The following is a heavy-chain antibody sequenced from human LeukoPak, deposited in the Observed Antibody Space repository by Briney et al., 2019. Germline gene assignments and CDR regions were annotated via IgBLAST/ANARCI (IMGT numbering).Heavy chain of an antibody. J-gene: IGHJ4*02. V-gene: IGHV3-23*01. CDR3: AREDCTIGAVCSSLLDH. CDR1: GFTFSSYG. Sequence: GGSLRLSCAASGFTFSSYGMSWVRQAPGKGLEWVSLISGSGSSTYYADSVKGRFTISRDNAKNTLYLQMNNLRAEDTAVYYCAREDCTIGAVCSSLLDHWGRGTLVTVSS. CDR2: ISGSGSST. D-gene: IGHD2-8*01.